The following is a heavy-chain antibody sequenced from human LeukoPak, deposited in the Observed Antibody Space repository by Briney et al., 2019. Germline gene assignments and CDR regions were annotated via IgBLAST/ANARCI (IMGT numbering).Heavy chain of an antibody. Sequence: SETLSLTCAVYGGSFSGYYWSWIRQPPGKGLEWIGEINHSGSTNYNPSLKSRVTISVDTSKNQFSLKLSSVTAADTAVYYCARGRCCTNGVCYSLGTSFDPWGQGTLVTVSS. V-gene: IGHV4-34*01. J-gene: IGHJ5*02. CDR1: GGSFSGYY. CDR2: INHSGST. D-gene: IGHD2-8*01. CDR3: ARGRCCTNGVCYSLGTSFDP.